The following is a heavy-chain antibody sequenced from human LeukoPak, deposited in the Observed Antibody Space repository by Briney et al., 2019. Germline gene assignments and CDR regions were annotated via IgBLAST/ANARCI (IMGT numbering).Heavy chain of an antibody. CDR2: IYYIGST. CDR1: GGSISSYY. Sequence: SETLSLTCTVSGGSISSYYWSWIRQVPGKGLEWIAYIYYIGSTDYNPSLKSRVTISVDTSKNQFSLNVSSVTAADTAVYCCARDDSGWCFYWGQGTLVTVSS. V-gene: IGHV4-59*12. CDR3: ARDDSGWCFY. J-gene: IGHJ4*02. D-gene: IGHD6-19*01.